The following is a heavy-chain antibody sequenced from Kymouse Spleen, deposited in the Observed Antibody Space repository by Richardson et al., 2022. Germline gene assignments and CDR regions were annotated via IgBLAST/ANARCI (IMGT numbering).Heavy chain of an antibody. V-gene: IGHV4-34*01. CDR3: AARIAAARFDY. D-gene: IGHD6-13*01. CDR2: INHSGST. J-gene: IGHJ4*02. CDR1: GGSFSGYY. Sequence: QVQLQQWGAGLLKPSETLSLTCAVYGGSFSGYYWSWIRQPPGKGLEWIGEINHSGSTNYNPSLKSRVTISVDTSKNQFSLKLSSVTAADTAVYYCAARIAAARFDYWGQGTLVTVSS.